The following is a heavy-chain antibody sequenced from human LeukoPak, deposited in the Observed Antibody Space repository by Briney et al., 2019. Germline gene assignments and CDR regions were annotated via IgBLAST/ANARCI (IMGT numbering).Heavy chain of an antibody. D-gene: IGHD3-10*01. Sequence: SETLSLTCTVSGYSISSGYYWGWIRQPPGKGLEWIGSIYHSGSTYYNPSLKSRVTISVDTSKNQFSLKLSSVTAADTAVYYCAREEVQYYYGSGSYLFDPWGQGTLVTVSS. CDR1: GYSISSGYY. V-gene: IGHV4-38-2*02. CDR3: AREEVQYYYGSGSYLFDP. CDR2: IYHSGST. J-gene: IGHJ5*02.